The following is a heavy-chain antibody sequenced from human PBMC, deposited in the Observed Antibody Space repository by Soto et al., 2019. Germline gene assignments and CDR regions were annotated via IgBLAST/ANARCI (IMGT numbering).Heavy chain of an antibody. J-gene: IGHJ3*02. CDR1: GGTFSSYA. D-gene: IGHD3-22*01. V-gene: IGHV1-69*06. CDR2: IIPIFGTA. Sequence: QVQLVQSGAEVKKPGSSVKVSCKASGGTFSSYAISWVRQAPGQGLEWMGGIIPIFGTANYAQKFQGRVKITANKSTSTADMELSSLRSEDTAVYYCAREQDYYDSSGFGNAGAFDIWGQGKMVTVSS. CDR3: AREQDYYDSSGFGNAGAFDI.